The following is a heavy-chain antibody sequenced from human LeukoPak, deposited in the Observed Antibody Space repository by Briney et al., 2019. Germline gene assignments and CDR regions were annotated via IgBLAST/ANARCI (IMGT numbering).Heavy chain of an antibody. D-gene: IGHD6-19*01. CDR2: ISSSSSYI. CDR1: GFTFSSYS. Sequence: GGSLRLSCAASGFTFSSYSMNWVRQAPGKGLEWVSSISSSSSYIYYADSEKGRFTISRDNAKNSLYLQMNSLRAEDTAVYYCARGRSSGWEPDAFDIWGQGTMVTVSS. V-gene: IGHV3-21*01. CDR3: ARGRSSGWEPDAFDI. J-gene: IGHJ3*02.